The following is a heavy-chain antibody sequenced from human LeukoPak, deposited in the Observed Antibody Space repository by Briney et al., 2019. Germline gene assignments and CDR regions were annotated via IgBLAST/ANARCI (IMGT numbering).Heavy chain of an antibody. Sequence: PSETLSLTCAVYGGSFSGYYWSWIRQPPGKGLEWIGEINHSGSTNYNPSLKSRVTISVDTSKNQFSLKLSSVTAADTAVYYCARGSRVLGDAGHYYYYYGMDVWGQGTTVTVSS. D-gene: IGHD2-21*02. J-gene: IGHJ6*02. CDR3: ARGSRVLGDAGHYYYYYGMDV. V-gene: IGHV4-34*01. CDR1: GGSFSGYY. CDR2: INHSGST.